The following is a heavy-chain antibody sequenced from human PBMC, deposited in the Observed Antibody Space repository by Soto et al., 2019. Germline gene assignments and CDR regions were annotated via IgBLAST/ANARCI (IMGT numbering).Heavy chain of an antibody. V-gene: IGHV1-18*04. D-gene: IGHD6-13*01. CDR3: AREGGSNSWYGVGYYYYGMDA. Sequence: ASVKVSCKASGYSFTNYAISWVRQAPGQGLEWMGWISTYNGDTNYAQKVQGRVTTTTDTSTTTAYMELRSLRSDDTAVYFCAREGGSNSWYGVGYYYYGMDAWGQGTTVTVSS. J-gene: IGHJ6*02. CDR2: ISTYNGDT. CDR1: GYSFTNYA.